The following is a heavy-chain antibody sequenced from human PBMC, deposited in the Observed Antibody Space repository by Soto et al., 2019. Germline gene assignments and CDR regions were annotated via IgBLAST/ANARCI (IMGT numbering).Heavy chain of an antibody. CDR2: IYSGGST. V-gene: IGHV3-66*01. D-gene: IGHD3-3*01. CDR3: ARGINYDFWSGYPYYYYYMDV. J-gene: IGHJ6*03. Sequence: EVQLVESGGGLVQPGGSLRLSCAASGFTVSSNYMSWVRQAPGKGLEWVSVIYSGGSTYYADSVKGRFTISRDNSKNTLYLQMNSLRAEDTAVYYCARGINYDFWSGYPYYYYYMDVWGKGTTVTVSS. CDR1: GFTVSSNY.